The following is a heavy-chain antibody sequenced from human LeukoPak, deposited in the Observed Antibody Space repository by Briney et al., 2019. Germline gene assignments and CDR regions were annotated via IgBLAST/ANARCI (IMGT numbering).Heavy chain of an antibody. CDR2: IRYDGSNK. Sequence: AGGSLRLSCAASGFTFSSYGMHWVRQAPGKGLEWVAFIRYDGSNKYYADSVKGRFTISRDNSKNTLYLQMNSLRAEDTAVYYCAKDITRDYDIFSDYWGQGTLVTVSS. J-gene: IGHJ4*02. V-gene: IGHV3-30*02. D-gene: IGHD3-9*01. CDR1: GFTFSSYG. CDR3: AKDITRDYDIFSDY.